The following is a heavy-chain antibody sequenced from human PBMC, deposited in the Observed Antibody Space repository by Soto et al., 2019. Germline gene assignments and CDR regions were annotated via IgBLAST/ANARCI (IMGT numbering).Heavy chain of an antibody. CDR3: AKHSYAILTGQKRYFDS. CDR1: GFTFNAYT. J-gene: IGHJ4*02. D-gene: IGHD3-9*01. CDR2: ISWDGGIT. Sequence: GGSLRLSCAASGFTFNAYTMHWVRQAPGKGLEWVSLISWDGGITYYGDSVKGRFTLSRDNSDNSLYLQMTSLRSDDTAFYYCAKHSYAILTGQKRYFDSWGQGTLVAASS. V-gene: IGHV3-43*01.